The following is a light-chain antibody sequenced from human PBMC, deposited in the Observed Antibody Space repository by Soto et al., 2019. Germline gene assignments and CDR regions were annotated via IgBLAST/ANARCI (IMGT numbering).Light chain of an antibody. CDR2: DVS. V-gene: IGLV2-14*01. J-gene: IGLJ1*01. CDR1: SSDVGAYNY. CDR3: SSNTNSGTYV. Sequence: QSVLTQPASVSGSPGQSISISCTGTSSDVGAYNYVSWYQQHPGNAPKLMIYDVSNRPSGISDRFSVSKSGNTASLTISNRQADDEADYYCSSNTNSGTYVFGTGTKLTVL.